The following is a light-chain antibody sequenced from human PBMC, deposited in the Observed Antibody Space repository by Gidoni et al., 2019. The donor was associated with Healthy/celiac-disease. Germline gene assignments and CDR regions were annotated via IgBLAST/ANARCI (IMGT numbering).Light chain of an antibody. CDR2: GAS. V-gene: IGKV3-15*01. Sequence: EIVMTPSPATLSVSPGERATLSCRASQSVSSNLAWYQQKPGQAPRLLIYGASTRATGIPARFSGSGSGTEFTLTISSLQSEDFAVYYCQQYNNWPLTFGGXTKVEIK. CDR1: QSVSSN. J-gene: IGKJ4*01. CDR3: QQYNNWPLT.